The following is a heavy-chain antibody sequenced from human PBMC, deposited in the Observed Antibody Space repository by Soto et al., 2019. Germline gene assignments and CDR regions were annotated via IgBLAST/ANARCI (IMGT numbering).Heavy chain of an antibody. D-gene: IGHD6-6*01. Sequence: SETLSLTCAVSGGSISSGGYSWSWIRQPPGKGLEWIGYIYHSGSTYYNPSLKSRVTISVDRSKNQFSLKLGSVTAADTAVYYFASFEYSASLDNGFDPWGQGTLVTVSS. V-gene: IGHV4-30-2*01. CDR1: GGSISSGGYS. CDR3: ASFEYSASLDNGFDP. CDR2: IYHSGST. J-gene: IGHJ5*02.